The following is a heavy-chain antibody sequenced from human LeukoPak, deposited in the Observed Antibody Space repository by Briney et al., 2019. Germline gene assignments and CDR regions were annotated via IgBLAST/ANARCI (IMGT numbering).Heavy chain of an antibody. V-gene: IGHV3-66*01. D-gene: IGHD3-22*01. J-gene: IGHJ4*02. Sequence: TGGSLRLSCAASEFTVSSNYMSWVRQAPGKGLEWVSVIYRDGATYYADSVKGRFTISRDNSKNTLYLHMNNLRAEDTAVYYCARSAYYYDSSGYSGYFDYWGQGTLVTVSS. CDR3: ARSAYYYDSSGYSGYFDY. CDR2: IYRDGAT. CDR1: EFTVSSNY.